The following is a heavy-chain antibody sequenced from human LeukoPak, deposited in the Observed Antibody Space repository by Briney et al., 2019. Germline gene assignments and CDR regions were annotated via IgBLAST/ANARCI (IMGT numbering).Heavy chain of an antibody. V-gene: IGHV5-51*01. J-gene: IGHJ4*02. CDR1: GYSFTSYW. CDR3: ARLDGVAVAGTRLYYFDY. Sequence: ESLKISCKGSGYSFTSYWIGWVRQMPGKGLELMGIIYPGDSDTRYSPSFQGQVTISADKSSSTAYLQWSSLKASDTAMYYCARLDGVAVAGTRLYYFDYWGQGTLVTVSS. CDR2: IYPGDSDT. D-gene: IGHD6-19*01.